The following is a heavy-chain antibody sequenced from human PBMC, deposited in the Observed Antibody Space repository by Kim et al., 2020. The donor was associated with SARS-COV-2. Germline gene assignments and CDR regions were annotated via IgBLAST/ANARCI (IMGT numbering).Heavy chain of an antibody. D-gene: IGHD3-10*01. J-gene: IGHJ6*02. V-gene: IGHV1-46*01. CDR1: GYTFTSYY. Sequence: ASVKVSCKTSGYTFTSYYIHWVRQAPGHALEWMGIIDSSGVSTRYAQKFQGRVTVTRDTSTSTVYMEVSSLRSEDTAVYYCAREDYYGSGSWEKHYYYGMDVWGQGTTVTVSS. CDR2: IDSSGVST. CDR3: AREDYYGSGSWEKHYYYGMDV.